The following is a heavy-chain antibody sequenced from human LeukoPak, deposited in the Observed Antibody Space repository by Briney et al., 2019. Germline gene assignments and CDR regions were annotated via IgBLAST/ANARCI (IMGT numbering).Heavy chain of an antibody. CDR3: ARGPTYSNYGVRYYYYMDV. Sequence: PGGSLRLSCAASGFTFSSYAMRWVRQAPGKGLEYVSAISSNGGSTYYADSVKGRFTISRDNSKNTLYLQMGSLRAEDMAVYYCARGPTYSNYGVRYYYYMDVWGKGTTVTVSS. D-gene: IGHD4-11*01. CDR2: ISSNGGST. V-gene: IGHV3-64*02. CDR1: GFTFSSYA. J-gene: IGHJ6*03.